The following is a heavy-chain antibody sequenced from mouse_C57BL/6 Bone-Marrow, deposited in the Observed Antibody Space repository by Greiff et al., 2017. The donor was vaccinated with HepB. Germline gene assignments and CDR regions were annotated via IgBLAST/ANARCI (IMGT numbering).Heavy chain of an antibody. CDR2: IDPENGDT. J-gene: IGHJ1*03. CDR1: GFNIKDDY. Sequence: VQLQQSGAELVRPGASDKLSCTASGFNIKDDYMHWVKQRPEQGLEWIGWIDPENGDTEYASKFQGKATITADTSSNTAYLQLSSLTSEDTAVYYCTTVYYYGSSFWYFDVWGTGTTVTVSS. V-gene: IGHV14-4*01. CDR3: TTVYYYGSSFWYFDV. D-gene: IGHD1-1*01.